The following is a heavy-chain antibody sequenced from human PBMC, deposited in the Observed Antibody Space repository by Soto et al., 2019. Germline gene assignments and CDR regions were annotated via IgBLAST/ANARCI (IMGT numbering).Heavy chain of an antibody. D-gene: IGHD3-10*01. J-gene: IGHJ3*02. CDR3: ARTQGKAAFDI. CDR2: IYYSGST. CDR1: GGSISSYY. V-gene: IGHV4-59*01. Sequence: SETLSLTCTVSGGSISSYYWSWIRQPPGKGLEWIGYIYYSGSTNYNPSLKRRVTISVDTSKNQFSLKLSSVTAADTAVYYCARTQGKAAFDIWGQGTMVTVSS.